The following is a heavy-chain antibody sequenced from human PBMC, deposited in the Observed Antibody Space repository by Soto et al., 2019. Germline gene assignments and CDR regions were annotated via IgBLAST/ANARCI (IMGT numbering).Heavy chain of an antibody. D-gene: IGHD3-22*01. CDR2: ISPYNGNT. CDR1: GYTFTSYG. V-gene: IGHV1-18*01. Sequence: QVQLVQSGAEVKKPGASVKVSCKASGYTFTSYGISWVRQAPGQGLEWMGWISPYNGNTNYAQKLQGRVTMTTDTSTSTADMELRSLRSDDTAVYYCARGGQNGFYDSRAMVDYWGQGTLVTVSS. J-gene: IGHJ4*02. CDR3: ARGGQNGFYDSRAMVDY.